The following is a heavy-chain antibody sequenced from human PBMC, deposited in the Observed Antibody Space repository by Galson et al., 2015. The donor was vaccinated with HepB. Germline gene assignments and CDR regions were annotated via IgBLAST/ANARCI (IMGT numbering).Heavy chain of an antibody. Sequence: SLRLSCAASGFTFSRYSMNWVRQAPGKGLEWVSYIGSSSSSIYYADSVKGRFTISRDNAKNSLYLQMNSLRAEDTAVYYCARDPSSSWYNNDMDVWGKGTTVTVSS. CDR2: IGSSSSSI. CDR3: ARDPSSSWYNNDMDV. CDR1: GFTFSRYS. D-gene: IGHD6-13*01. V-gene: IGHV3-48*01. J-gene: IGHJ6*03.